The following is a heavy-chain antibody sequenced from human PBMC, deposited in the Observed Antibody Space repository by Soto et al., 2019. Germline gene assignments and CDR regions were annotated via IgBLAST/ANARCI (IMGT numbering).Heavy chain of an antibody. V-gene: IGHV1-2*04. CDR1: GYTFTGYY. D-gene: IGHD6-13*01. Sequence: GASVKVSCTASGYTFTGYYMHWVRQAPGQGLEWMGWINPNSGGTNYAQKFQGWVTMTRDTSISTAYMELSRLRSDDTAVYYCAREEIAAAGNYYYYGMDVWGQGTTVTVSS. CDR3: AREEIAAAGNYYYYGMDV. J-gene: IGHJ6*02. CDR2: INPNSGGT.